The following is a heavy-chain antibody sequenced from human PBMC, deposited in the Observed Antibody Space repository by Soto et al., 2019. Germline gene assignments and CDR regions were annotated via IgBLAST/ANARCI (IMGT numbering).Heavy chain of an antibody. D-gene: IGHD2-2*01. CDR2: ISYDGSNK. V-gene: IGHV3-30-3*01. CDR1: GFTFSSYA. Sequence: SLRLSCAASGFTFSSYAMHWVRQAPGKGLEWVAVISYDGSNKYYADSVKGRFTISRDNSKNTLYLQMNSLRAEDTAVYYCARDPPVPAAWDYYYSVMDVWAQGTTVTVPS. CDR3: ARDPPVPAAWDYYYSVMDV. J-gene: IGHJ6*02.